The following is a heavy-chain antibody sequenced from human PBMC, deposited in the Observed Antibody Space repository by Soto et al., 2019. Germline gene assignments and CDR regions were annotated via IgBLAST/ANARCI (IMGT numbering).Heavy chain of an antibody. D-gene: IGHD6-6*01. Sequence: PSETLSLTCTVSGDSISKSTYYWGWIRQPPGKGLEWIGSLYYTGSTYYNPSLKSRVTLSVDTSQNQVSLRLNSVTAADTAVYYCARHEGGSEYSFSSLYNWLDPWGQGTLVTVSS. J-gene: IGHJ5*02. CDR2: LYYTGST. CDR3: ARHEGGSEYSFSSLYNWLDP. CDR1: GDSISKSTYY. V-gene: IGHV4-39*01.